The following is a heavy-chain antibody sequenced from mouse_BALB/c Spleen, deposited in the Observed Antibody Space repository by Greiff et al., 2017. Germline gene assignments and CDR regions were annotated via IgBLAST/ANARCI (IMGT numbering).Heavy chain of an antibody. V-gene: IGHV3-2*02. CDR3: ARGIYYGSSLDY. CDR2: ISYSGST. D-gene: IGHD1-1*01. J-gene: IGHJ2*01. CDR1: GYSITSDYA. Sequence: EVQGVESGPGLVKPSQSLSLTCTVTGYSITSDYAWNWIRQFPGNKLEWMGYISYSGSTSYNPSLKSRISITRDTSKNQFFLQLNSVTTEDTATYYCARGIYYGSSLDYWGQGTTLTVSS.